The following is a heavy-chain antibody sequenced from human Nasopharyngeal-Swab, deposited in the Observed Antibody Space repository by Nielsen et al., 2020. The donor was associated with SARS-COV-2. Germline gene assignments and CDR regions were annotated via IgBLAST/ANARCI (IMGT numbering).Heavy chain of an antibody. Sequence: SETLSLTCDVSGASSGSGTWWSWVRQPPGKGLEWIGQIHHSGITNYNPSVRGRVIISLDNSKTQFSLTVTSVTAADTAVYYCARSGWFAPGYFDSWGPGILVTVSP. J-gene: IGHJ4*02. V-gene: IGHV4-4*02. CDR3: ARSGWFAPGYFDS. CDR1: GASSGSGTW. CDR2: IHHSGIT. D-gene: IGHD6-19*01.